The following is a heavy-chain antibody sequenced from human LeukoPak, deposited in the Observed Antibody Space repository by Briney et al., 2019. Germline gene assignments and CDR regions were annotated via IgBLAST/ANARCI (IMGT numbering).Heavy chain of an antibody. CDR2: INIYNDNT. D-gene: IGHD6-13*01. CDR3: ARPRSSSWGIDY. V-gene: IGHV1-18*04. CDR1: GYTFTTFG. J-gene: IGHJ4*02. Sequence: TSVKVSCKASGYTFTTFGMTWVRQAPGQGLEWMGWINIYNDNTYYAQNLQGRVTMTTDTSTSTAYMELRSLRSDDTAVYYCARPRSSSWGIDYWGQGTLVTVSP.